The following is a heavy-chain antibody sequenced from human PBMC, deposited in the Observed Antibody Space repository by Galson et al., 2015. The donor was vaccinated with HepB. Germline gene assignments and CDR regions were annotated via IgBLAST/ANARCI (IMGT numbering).Heavy chain of an antibody. D-gene: IGHD5-24*01. CDR2: ISGSGGST. Sequence: SLRLSCAASGFTFSSYAMSWVRQAPGKGLEWVSAISGSGGSTYYADSVKGRFTISRDNSKNTLYLQMNSLRAEDTAVYYCAKDSDEMATPPCGFDIWGQGTMVTVSS. CDR1: GFTFSSYA. J-gene: IGHJ3*02. CDR3: AKDSDEMATPPCGFDI. V-gene: IGHV3-23*01.